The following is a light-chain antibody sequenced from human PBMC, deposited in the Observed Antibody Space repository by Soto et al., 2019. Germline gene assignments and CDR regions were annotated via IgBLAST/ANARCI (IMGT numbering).Light chain of an antibody. V-gene: IGLV2-14*01. CDR3: SSYTSSSTLIV. CDR2: DVS. Sequence: QSVLTQPASVSGSPGQSITIFCTGTSSDVGGYNYVSWYQQHPGKAPKLMIYDVSNRPSGVSNRFSGSKSGNTASLTISGLQAEDEADYYCSSYTSSSTLIVFGTGTKSPS. J-gene: IGLJ1*01. CDR1: SSDVGGYNY.